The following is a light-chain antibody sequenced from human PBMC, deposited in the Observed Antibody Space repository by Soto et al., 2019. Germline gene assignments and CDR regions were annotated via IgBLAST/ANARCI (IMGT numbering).Light chain of an antibody. CDR3: NSYTSKSTGV. J-gene: IGLJ1*01. CDR1: SSDVGGYNY. Sequence: QSALTQPASVSRSPGQSITISCTGTSSDVGGYNYVSWYQQHPGKAPKLIIYEVSNRPSGVSNRFSGSKSGNTASLTISGLQAEDEADYYCNSYTSKSTGVFGTGTQLTVL. CDR2: EVS. V-gene: IGLV2-14*01.